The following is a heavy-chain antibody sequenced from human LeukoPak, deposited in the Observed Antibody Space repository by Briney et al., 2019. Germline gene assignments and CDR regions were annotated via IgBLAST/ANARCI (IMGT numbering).Heavy chain of an antibody. J-gene: IGHJ5*02. CDR1: GFTFSSYW. V-gene: IGHV3-7*01. CDR3: ARDGIAAEIGFDP. Sequence: GGSLRLSCAASGFTFSSYWMSWVRQAPGKGLEWVANIKQDGSEKYYVDSVKGRFTISRDNAKNSLYLQMNSLRAEDTAVYYCARDGIAAEIGFDPWGQGTLVTVSS. CDR2: IKQDGSEK. D-gene: IGHD6-13*01.